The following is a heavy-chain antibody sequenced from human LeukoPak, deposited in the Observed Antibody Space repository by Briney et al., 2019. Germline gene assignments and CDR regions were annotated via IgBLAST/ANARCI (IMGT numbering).Heavy chain of an antibody. V-gene: IGHV1-2*02. CDR3: ARPSSSSWYGFDP. CDR1: GYTFTGYY. CDR2: INPKSGGT. J-gene: IGHJ5*02. Sequence: ASVKVSCKASGYTFTGYYVHWVRQAPGQGLEWMGWINPKSGGTNYAQKFRGRVTMTRDTSISTAYMDLSSLKSDDTAVYYCARPSSSSWYGFDPWGQGTLVTVSS. D-gene: IGHD6-13*01.